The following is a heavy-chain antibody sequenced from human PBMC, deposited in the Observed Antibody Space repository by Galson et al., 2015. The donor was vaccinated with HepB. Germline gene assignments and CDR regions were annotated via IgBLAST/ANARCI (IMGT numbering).Heavy chain of an antibody. J-gene: IGHJ4*02. CDR3: VKSRLWTGYDY. V-gene: IGHV3-64D*06. CDR2: ISSDGGTT. Sequence: SLRLSCAASGFTFSTYAMHWVRQAPGKGLEYVSAISSDGGTTYYADSVKGRFTISRDNSRNTLYLQMSSLRPEDTAVYYCVKSRLWTGYDYWGQGTLVTVSS. D-gene: IGHD3/OR15-3a*01. CDR1: GFTFSTYA.